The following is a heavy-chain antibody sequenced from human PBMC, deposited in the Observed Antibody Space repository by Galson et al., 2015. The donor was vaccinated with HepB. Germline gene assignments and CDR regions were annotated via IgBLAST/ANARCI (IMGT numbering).Heavy chain of an antibody. CDR1: GFTFSSYS. CDR2: ISSSSSYI. D-gene: IGHD2-2*01. CDR3: ARPYCSSTSCPGDYYYYYGMDV. Sequence: SLRLSCAASGFTFSSYSMNWVRQAPGKGLEWVSSISSSSSYIYYADSVKGRFTISRDNTKNSLYLQMNSLRAEDTAVYYCARPYCSSTSCPGDYYYYYGMDVWGQGTTVTVSS. V-gene: IGHV3-21*01. J-gene: IGHJ6*02.